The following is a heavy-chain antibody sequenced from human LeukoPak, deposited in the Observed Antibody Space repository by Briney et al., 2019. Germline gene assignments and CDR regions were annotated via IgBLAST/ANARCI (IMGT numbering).Heavy chain of an antibody. D-gene: IGHD4-17*01. V-gene: IGHV3-7*03. CDR1: GFTFSSYW. J-gene: IGHJ4*02. Sequence: GGSLRLSCAASGFTFSSYWMSWVRQAAGKGLEWVANIKQDGSEKYYVDSVKGRFTISRDNAKNSLYLQMNSLRAEDTAVYYCARHRCSNCGDYFDYWGQGTLVTVSS. CDR2: IKQDGSEK. CDR3: ARHRCSNCGDYFDY.